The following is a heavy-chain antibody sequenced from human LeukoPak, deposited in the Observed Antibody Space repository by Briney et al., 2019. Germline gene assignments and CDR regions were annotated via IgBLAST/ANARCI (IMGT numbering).Heavy chain of an antibody. J-gene: IGHJ6*04. D-gene: IGHD3-10*02. V-gene: IGHV3-48*03. CDR2: ISSSGSTI. CDR3: AELGITMIGGV. Sequence: GGSLRLSCAASGFTLNNYAMSWVRQAPGKGLEWVSYISSSGSTIYYADSVKGRFTISRDNAKNSLYLQMNSLRAEDTAVYYCAELGITMIGGVWGKGTTVTIPS. CDR1: GFTLNNYA.